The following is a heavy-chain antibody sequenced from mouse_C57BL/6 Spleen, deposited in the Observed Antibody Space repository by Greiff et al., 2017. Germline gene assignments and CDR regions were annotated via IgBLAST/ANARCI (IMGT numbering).Heavy chain of an antibody. V-gene: IGHV1-52*01. J-gene: IGHJ2*01. CDR2: IDPSDSET. Sequence: QVQLQQPGAELVRPGSSVKLSCKASGYTFTTYWMHWVKQRPIQGLEWIGNIDPSDSETHYNQKFKDKATLTVDKSSSTAYMQLSSLTSEDSAVYYCASITSSLSFDYWGQGTTLTVSS. CDR3: ASITSSLSFDY. D-gene: IGHD1-1*01. CDR1: GYTFTTYW.